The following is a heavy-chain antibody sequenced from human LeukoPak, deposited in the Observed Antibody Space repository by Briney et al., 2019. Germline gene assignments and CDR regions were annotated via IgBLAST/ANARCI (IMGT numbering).Heavy chain of an antibody. Sequence: ASVKVSCTAFGYTFTSYDINWVRQATGQGLEWMGWMNPNSGNTGYAQKFQGRVTMTRNTSISTAYMELSSLRSEDTAVYYCARKVAGRNAAFDIWGQGTMVTVSS. D-gene: IGHD6-19*01. J-gene: IGHJ3*02. CDR2: MNPNSGNT. V-gene: IGHV1-8*01. CDR1: GYTFTSYD. CDR3: ARKVAGRNAAFDI.